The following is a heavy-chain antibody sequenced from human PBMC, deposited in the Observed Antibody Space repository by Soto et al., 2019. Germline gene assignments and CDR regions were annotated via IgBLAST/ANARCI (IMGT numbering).Heavy chain of an antibody. D-gene: IGHD3-3*01. V-gene: IGHV1-2*04. CDR1: GYTFTGYY. Sequence: ASVKVSCKASGYTFTGYYMHCVRQAPGQGLEWMGWINPNSGGTNYAQKFQGWVTMTRDTSISTAYMELSRLRSDDTAVYYCAREILRFRTGYYYGMDVWGQGTTVTVSS. CDR3: AREILRFRTGYYYGMDV. J-gene: IGHJ6*02. CDR2: INPNSGGT.